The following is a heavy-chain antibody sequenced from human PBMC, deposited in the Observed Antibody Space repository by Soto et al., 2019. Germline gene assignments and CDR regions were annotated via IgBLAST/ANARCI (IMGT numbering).Heavy chain of an antibody. CDR2: ISSSGSTI. CDR1: GFTFSDYY. D-gene: IGHD2-15*01. J-gene: IGHJ4*02. CDR3: ARDLVGSRSKLVVVAATGFDY. Sequence: GGSLRLSCAASGFTFSDYYMSWIRQAPGKGLEWVSYISSSGSTIYYADSVKGRFTISRDNAKNSLYLQMNSLRAEDTAVYYCARDLVGSRSKLVVVAATGFDYWGQGTLVTVS. V-gene: IGHV3-11*01.